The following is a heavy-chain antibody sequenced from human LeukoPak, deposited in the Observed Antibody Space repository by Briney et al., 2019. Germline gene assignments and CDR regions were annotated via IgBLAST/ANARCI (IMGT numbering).Heavy chain of an antibody. Sequence: SETLSLTCSVSGGSVNTYYWSWIRQSAGKGLEWIGRISITEGTNYNPSLKSRVSMSVGASKTQVSLKLGSVTAADTAVYYCARLRRDINDWYADDCWGQGTLVTVSS. CDR2: ISITEGT. CDR3: ARLRRDINDWYADDC. D-gene: IGHD6-19*01. V-gene: IGHV4-4*07. CDR1: GGSVNTYY. J-gene: IGHJ4*02.